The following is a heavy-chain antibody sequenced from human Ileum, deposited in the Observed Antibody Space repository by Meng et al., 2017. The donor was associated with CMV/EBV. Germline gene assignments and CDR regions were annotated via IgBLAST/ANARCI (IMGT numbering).Heavy chain of an antibody. J-gene: IGHJ6*02. CDR3: AREKSSLYYYGMDV. CDR1: GFNLSDHY. Sequence: GGSLRLSCEGSGFNLSDHYMSWIRQAPGKGLEWIAYSSNSGKYTSYADSVKGRFTVSRDNDKSSLYLQMNSLRAEDTAVYFCAREKSSLYYYGMDVWGQGTTVTVSS. CDR2: SSNSGKYT. D-gene: IGHD3-10*01. V-gene: IGHV3-11*01.